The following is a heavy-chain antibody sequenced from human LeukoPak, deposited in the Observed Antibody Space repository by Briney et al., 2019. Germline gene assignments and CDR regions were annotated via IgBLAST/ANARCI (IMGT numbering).Heavy chain of an antibody. J-gene: IGHJ5*02. V-gene: IGHV1-2*06. CDR2: INPNSGGT. CDR3: AREYYGDSRGWFDP. Sequence: ASVTVSCTASGYTFTGYYMHWVRQAPGQGLEWMGRINPNSGGTNYAQKFQGRVTMTRDTSISTAYMELSRLRSDDTAVYYCAREYYGDSRGWFDPWGQGTLVTVSS. CDR1: GYTFTGYY. D-gene: IGHD4-17*01.